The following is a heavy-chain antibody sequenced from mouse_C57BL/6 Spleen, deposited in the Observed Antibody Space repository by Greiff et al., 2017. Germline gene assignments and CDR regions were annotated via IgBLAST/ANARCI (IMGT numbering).Heavy chain of an antibody. J-gene: IGHJ1*03. CDR1: GYTFTSYG. Sequence: QVQLQQSGAELARPGASVKLSCKASGYTFTSYGISWVKQRTGQGLEWIGEIYPRSGNTYYNEKFKGKATLTADKSSSTAYMELRSLTSEDSAVYFCARGALITTGEGYFDVWGTGTTVTVSS. CDR3: ARGALITTGEGYFDV. D-gene: IGHD1-1*01. CDR2: IYPRSGNT. V-gene: IGHV1-81*01.